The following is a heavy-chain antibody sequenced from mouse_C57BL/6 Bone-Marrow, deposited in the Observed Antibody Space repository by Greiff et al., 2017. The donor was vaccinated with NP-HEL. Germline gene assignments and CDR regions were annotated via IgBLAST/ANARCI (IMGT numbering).Heavy chain of an antibody. J-gene: IGHJ3*01. Sequence: QVQLQQPGAELVRPGTSVKLSCTASGYTFTSYWMHWVKQRPEQGLEWIGVIDPSDSYTNYNQKFKGKATLTVDTSSSTAYVQLSSLTSEDCAGYEGARVATMVRWGAYGGRGKGVTVSA. CDR3: ARVATMVRWGAY. CDR1: GYTFTSYW. D-gene: IGHD2-13*01. V-gene: IGHV1-59*01. CDR2: IDPSDSYT.